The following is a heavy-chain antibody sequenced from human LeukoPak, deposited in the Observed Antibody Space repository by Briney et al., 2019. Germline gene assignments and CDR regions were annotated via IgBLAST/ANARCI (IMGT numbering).Heavy chain of an antibody. CDR3: ARGQVGQLDTTFDY. CDR2: MNPNSGNT. Sequence: ASVKVSCKASGYTFTSYDINWVRQATGQGLEWMGWMNPNSGNTGYAQKFQGRVTMTRNTSISTAYMELSSLRSEDTVVYYCARGQVGQLDTTFDYLGQGTLVTVSS. D-gene: IGHD6-6*01. CDR1: GYTFTSYD. J-gene: IGHJ4*02. V-gene: IGHV1-8*01.